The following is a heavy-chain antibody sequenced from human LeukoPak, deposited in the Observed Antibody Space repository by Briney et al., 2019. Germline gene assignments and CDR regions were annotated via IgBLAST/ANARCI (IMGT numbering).Heavy chain of an antibody. Sequence: ASVKVSCKASGYTFTGYYMHWVRQAPGQGLEWMGWINPNSGGTNYAQKFQGRVTMTRDTSISTAYMELSRLRSDDTAVYYCAREDGYCSSTSCYTSHYYYYMDVWGKGTTDTVSS. J-gene: IGHJ6*03. CDR2: INPNSGGT. D-gene: IGHD2-2*02. CDR3: AREDGYCSSTSCYTSHYYYYMDV. V-gene: IGHV1-2*02. CDR1: GYTFTGYY.